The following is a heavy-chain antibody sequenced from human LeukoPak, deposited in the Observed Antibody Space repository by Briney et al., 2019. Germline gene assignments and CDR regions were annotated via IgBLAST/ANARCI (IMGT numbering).Heavy chain of an antibody. V-gene: IGHV3-30*18. CDR3: AKFNGGSNYYYYYGMDV. D-gene: IGHD1-26*01. Sequence: GGSLRLSCAASGFTFSSYGMHWVRQAPGKGLEWVAVIPYDGSNKYYADSVKGRFTISRDNSKNTLYLQMNSLRAEDTAVYYCAKFNGGSNYYYYYGMDVWGQGTTVTVSS. J-gene: IGHJ6*02. CDR1: GFTFSSYG. CDR2: IPYDGSNK.